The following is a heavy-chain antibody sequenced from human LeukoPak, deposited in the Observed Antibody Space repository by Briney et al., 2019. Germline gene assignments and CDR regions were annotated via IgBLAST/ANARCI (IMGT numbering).Heavy chain of an antibody. CDR2: INHSGST. CDR3: ARGLDDILTGPHEDI. J-gene: IGHJ3*02. CDR1: GGSISSSNW. V-gene: IGHV4-4*02. D-gene: IGHD3-9*01. Sequence: SETLSLTCAVSGGSISSSNWWNWVRQPPGKGLEWIGEINHSGSTNYNPSLKSRVTISVDTSKNQFSLKLSSVTAADTAVYYCARGLDDILTGPHEDIWGQGTMVTVSS.